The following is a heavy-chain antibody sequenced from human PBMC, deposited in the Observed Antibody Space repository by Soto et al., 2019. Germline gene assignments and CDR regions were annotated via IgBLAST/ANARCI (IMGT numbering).Heavy chain of an antibody. Sequence: QITLKESGPTLVKPTQTLTLTCTFSGFSLSTSRVGVGWIRQSPGKALEWLALIYWDNDKRYSPSLKSKLTITKNASKDQVLLTTTNLAQLHTGTYYCAYLWFGERLWFDRSGHGTLVTVS. V-gene: IGHV2-5*02. CDR2: IYWDNDK. J-gene: IGHJ5*02. D-gene: IGHD3-10*01. CDR3: AYLWFGERLWFDR. CDR1: GFSLSTSRVG.